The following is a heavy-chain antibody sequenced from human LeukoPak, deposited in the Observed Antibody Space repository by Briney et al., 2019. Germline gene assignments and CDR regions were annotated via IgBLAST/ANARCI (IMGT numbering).Heavy chain of an antibody. CDR3: ARWGPYYDSSGGSDY. J-gene: IGHJ4*02. CDR1: GYTFTGYY. Sequence: ASVKVSCKASGYTFTGYYMHWVRQAPGQGLEWMGWISAYNGNTNYAQKLQGRVTMTTDTSTSTAYMELRSLRSDDTAVYYCARWGPYYDSSGGSDYWGQGTLVTVSS. V-gene: IGHV1-18*04. D-gene: IGHD3-22*01. CDR2: ISAYNGNT.